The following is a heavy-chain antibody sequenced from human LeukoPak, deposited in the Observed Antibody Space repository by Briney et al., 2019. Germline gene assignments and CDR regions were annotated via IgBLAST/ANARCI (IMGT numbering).Heavy chain of an antibody. CDR3: ARGWGTHGFDF. CDR1: GGSFSSYY. V-gene: IGHV4-34*01. J-gene: IGHJ4*02. D-gene: IGHD2-8*01. Sequence: SETLSLTCAGYGGSFSSYYWTWVRQPPGKGLEWIGDINHSADTNYNPSLESRVSISMDTSKNQFSLKLNSVTAADTAVYYCARGWGTHGFDFWGLGTPVTVS. CDR2: INHSADT.